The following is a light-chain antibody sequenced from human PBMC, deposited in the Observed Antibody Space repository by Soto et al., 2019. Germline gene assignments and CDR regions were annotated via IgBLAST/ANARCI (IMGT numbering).Light chain of an antibody. CDR2: YIS. CDR1: QSAGNF. J-gene: IGKJ5*01. CDR3: QQHNQWPIT. Sequence: EIVITQSPATLSVSPGETASLSCRASQSAGNFLAWYQQKPGQAPRLLIYYISTRATGIPARFSGSGSGTEFTLTINSLQSEHSAVYYCQQHNQWPITFGQGTRLEIK. V-gene: IGKV3D-15*01.